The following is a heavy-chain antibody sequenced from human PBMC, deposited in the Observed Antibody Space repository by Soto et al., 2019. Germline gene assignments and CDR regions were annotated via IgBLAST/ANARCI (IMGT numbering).Heavy chain of an antibody. V-gene: IGHV1-45*02. Sequence: ASLQVSFKGSLTTIPHIYLHCVRQAPGQALEWMGWITPFNGNTKYAQKFQDRVTFTGDTSLNTAYMELSSLRSDDTAMFYCASGRYDASGYFDYWGQGKRVTVSA. J-gene: IGHJ4*02. CDR2: ITPFNGNT. D-gene: IGHD3-22*01. CDR3: ASGRYDASGYFDY. CDR1: LTTIPHIY.